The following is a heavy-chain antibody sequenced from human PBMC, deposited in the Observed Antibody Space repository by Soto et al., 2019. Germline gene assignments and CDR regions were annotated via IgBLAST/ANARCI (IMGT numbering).Heavy chain of an antibody. J-gene: IGHJ4*02. Sequence: TLSLTCAVYGGSFSGYYWSWIRQPPGKGLEWIGEINHSGSTNYNPSLKSRVTISVDTSKNQFSLKLSSVTAADTAVYYCARLGYCSGGSCYAYFTVWGQGTLVTVSS. CDR2: INHSGST. CDR1: GGSFSGYY. CDR3: ARLGYCSGGSCYAYFTV. V-gene: IGHV4-34*01. D-gene: IGHD2-15*01.